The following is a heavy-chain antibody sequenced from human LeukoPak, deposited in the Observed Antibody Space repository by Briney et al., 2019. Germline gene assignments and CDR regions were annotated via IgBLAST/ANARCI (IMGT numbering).Heavy chain of an antibody. CDR3: ASHYDSSGYYLVR. V-gene: IGHV1-2*02. Sequence: ASVKVSCKASGYTFTDYYIHWVRQAPGQGLEWMGWINPNSGGTNYAQKFQGRVTMTRDTSNSSACMELSRLRSDDTAVYYCASHYDSSGYYLVRWGQGTLVTVSS. D-gene: IGHD3-22*01. CDR1: GYTFTDYY. J-gene: IGHJ4*02. CDR2: INPNSGGT.